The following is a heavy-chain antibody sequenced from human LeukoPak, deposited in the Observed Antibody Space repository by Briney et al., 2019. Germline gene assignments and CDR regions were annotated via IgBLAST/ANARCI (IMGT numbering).Heavy chain of an antibody. CDR2: VNRDGSET. Sequence: GGSLRLSCAASGFTFSSYGMHWVRQVPGRGPEWVANVNRDGSETYYLDSVKGRFTISKDHAKNSLYLQMNSLRAEDTALYHCARNNGMDVWGQGTTVIVSS. V-gene: IGHV3-7*03. CDR3: ARNNGMDV. CDR1: GFTFSSYG. J-gene: IGHJ6*02.